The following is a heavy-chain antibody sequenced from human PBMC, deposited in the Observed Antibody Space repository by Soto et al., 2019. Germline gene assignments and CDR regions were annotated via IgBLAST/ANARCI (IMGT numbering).Heavy chain of an antibody. Sequence: EVQLVESGGGLVQPGGSLRLSCAASGFTFSHFSMNWVRQAPGKGLEWVSYISSGSGGTIYYADSVKGRFTISRDNAKNLLHLQMNSLRAEDTAVYYCVRDHWNWNAVHHWGQGTLVTVSS. D-gene: IGHD1-1*01. CDR2: ISSGSGGTI. V-gene: IGHV3-48*01. CDR1: GFTFSHFS. J-gene: IGHJ5*02. CDR3: VRDHWNWNAVHH.